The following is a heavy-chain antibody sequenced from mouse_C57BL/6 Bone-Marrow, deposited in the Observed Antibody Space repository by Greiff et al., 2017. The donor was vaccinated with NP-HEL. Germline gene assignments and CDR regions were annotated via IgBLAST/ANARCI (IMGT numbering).Heavy chain of an antibody. D-gene: IGHD1-1*01. CDR3: ARSGSSYLDY. V-gene: IGHV1-61*01. CDR2: IYPSDSET. Sequence: QVQLQQPGAELVRPGSSVKLSCKASGYTFTSYWMDWVKQRPGQGLEWIGNIYPSDSETHYNQKFKDKATLTVDKSSSTAYMQLSSLTSEDSAVYYCARSGSSYLDYWGQGTTLTVSS. J-gene: IGHJ2*01. CDR1: GYTFTSYW.